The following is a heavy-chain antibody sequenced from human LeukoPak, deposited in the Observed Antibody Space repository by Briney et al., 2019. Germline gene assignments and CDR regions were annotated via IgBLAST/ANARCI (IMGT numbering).Heavy chain of an antibody. CDR1: GYTLSNHA. Sequence: GASVKVSCKGSGYTLSNHAFSWVRQAPGQGLEWMGWISAYNGNTNYAQKLQGRVTMTTDTSTSTAYTELRSLRSDDTAVYYCARRQGYGMDVWGQGTTVTVSS. CDR2: ISAYNGNT. CDR3: ARRQGYGMDV. V-gene: IGHV1-18*04. J-gene: IGHJ6*02.